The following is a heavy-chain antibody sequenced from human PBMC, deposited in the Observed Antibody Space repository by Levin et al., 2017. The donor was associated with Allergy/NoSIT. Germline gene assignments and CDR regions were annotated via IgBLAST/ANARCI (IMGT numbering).Heavy chain of an antibody. J-gene: IGHJ5*02. D-gene: IGHD3-16*02. CDR1: GFSLNTGGMC. Sequence: QTLSLTCTFSGFSLNTGGMCVSWLRQPPGKALEWLALIDWDDDKFYSTSLRTRLTISKATSENQVVLTMTNMDPVDTRTYYCGHTQGLSATTPTAPWGHGPLVSVSS. V-gene: IGHV2-70*12. CDR2: IDWDDDK. CDR3: GHTQGLSATTPTAP.